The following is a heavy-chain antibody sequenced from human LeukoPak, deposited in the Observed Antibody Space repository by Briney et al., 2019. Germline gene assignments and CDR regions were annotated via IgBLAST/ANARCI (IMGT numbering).Heavy chain of an antibody. D-gene: IGHD2-15*01. CDR2: IYSGGST. CDR1: GFTFSSYE. Sequence: GGSLRLSCAASGFTFSSYEINWVRQAPGKGLEWVSVIYSGGSTYYADSVKGRFTISRDNSKNTLYLQMNSLRAEDTAVYYCARSPDGGGYFDYWGQGTLVTVSS. J-gene: IGHJ4*02. CDR3: ARSPDGGGYFDY. V-gene: IGHV3-53*01.